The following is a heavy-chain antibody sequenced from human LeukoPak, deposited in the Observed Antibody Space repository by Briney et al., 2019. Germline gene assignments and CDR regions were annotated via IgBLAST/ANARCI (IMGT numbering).Heavy chain of an antibody. Sequence: GRSLLLSCAASGFTIDDYAMHWVRQAPGKGLEWVSGISWNSGSIGYADSVKGRFTISRDNAKNSLYLQMNSLRAEDTALYYCAKGVGYYYDTVAAHWGQGTLVTVSS. J-gene: IGHJ4*02. V-gene: IGHV3-9*01. CDR3: AKGVGYYYDTVAAH. CDR1: GFTIDDYA. D-gene: IGHD3-22*01. CDR2: ISWNSGSI.